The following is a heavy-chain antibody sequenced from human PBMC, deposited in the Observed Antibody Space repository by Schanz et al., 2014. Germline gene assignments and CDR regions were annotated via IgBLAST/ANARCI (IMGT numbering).Heavy chain of an antibody. CDR3: ASDFWSGYSHYYYGLDV. V-gene: IGHV1-2*02. CDR1: GYTLTGFG. Sequence: QVQLVQSGAEVKKLGASVKVSCKASGYTLTGFGVSWVRQAPGQGREWMGWISAYSGGTNYAQKCQGGVTMTRDMYINTASMELSRLRSDDSAVYYCASDFWSGYSHYYYGLDVWGQGTTVTVSS. J-gene: IGHJ6*02. CDR2: ISAYSGGT. D-gene: IGHD3-3*01.